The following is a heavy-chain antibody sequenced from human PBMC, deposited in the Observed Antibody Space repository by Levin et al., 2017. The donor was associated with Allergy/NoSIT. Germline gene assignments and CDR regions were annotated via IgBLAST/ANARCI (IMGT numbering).Heavy chain of an antibody. J-gene: IGHJ2*01. CDR1: GFTFISHS. Sequence: MPGGSLRLSCAASGFTFISHSMHWVRQAPGRGLELVSSLTSGSDYKYYEESVKGRFTISRDNAKNSVFLQMNSLRAEDTAVYYCAREKYGPGSLYFDLWGRGAQVTVSS. CDR2: LTSGSDYK. D-gene: IGHD3-10*01. CDR3: AREKYGPGSLYFDL. V-gene: IGHV3-21*04.